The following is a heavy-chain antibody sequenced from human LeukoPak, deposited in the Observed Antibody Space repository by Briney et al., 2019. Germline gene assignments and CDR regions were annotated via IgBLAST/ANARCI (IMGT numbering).Heavy chain of an antibody. D-gene: IGHD3-16*01. CDR3: ARGGRLYRWGSYSTASADY. J-gene: IGHJ4*02. V-gene: IGHV4-59*01. CDR1: GGSISSYY. CDR2: TYYSGST. Sequence: PSETLSLTCTVSGGSISSYYWSWIRQPPGKGLEWIGYTYYSGSTNYNPSLKSRVTISVDTSKNQFSLTLSSVTAADPAVYYCARGGRLYRWGSYSTASADYWGQGTLVTVSS.